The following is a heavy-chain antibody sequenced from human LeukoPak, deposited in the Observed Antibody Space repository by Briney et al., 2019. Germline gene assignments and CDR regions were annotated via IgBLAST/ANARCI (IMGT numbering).Heavy chain of an antibody. J-gene: IGHJ4*02. Sequence: ASVKVSCKASGYTFTGYYMHWVRQAPGQGLEWMGWINPNSGGTNYAQKFQGRVTVTRDTSISTAYMELSRLRSDDTAVYYCAREYYDILTGYSYYFFDYWGQGTLVTVSS. D-gene: IGHD3-9*01. CDR1: GYTFTGYY. V-gene: IGHV1-2*02. CDR2: INPNSGGT. CDR3: AREYYDILTGYSYYFFDY.